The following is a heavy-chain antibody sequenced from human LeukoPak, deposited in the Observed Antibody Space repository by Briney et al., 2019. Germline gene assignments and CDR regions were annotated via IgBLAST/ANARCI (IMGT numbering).Heavy chain of an antibody. J-gene: IGHJ3*02. CDR3: GNRRHTILPVVDAFDI. Sequence: ESVPTLVKPTQTLTLTCTFSGFSLSTSEVGVGWIRQPPGKALEWLALIYWDDDKRYSPSLKSRLTITKDTSKNQVVLTMTNMDPVDTATYFSGNRRHTILPVVDAFDIWGQGTMVTVSS. V-gene: IGHV2-5*02. CDR2: IYWDDDK. CDR1: GFSLSTSEVG. D-gene: IGHD3-9*01.